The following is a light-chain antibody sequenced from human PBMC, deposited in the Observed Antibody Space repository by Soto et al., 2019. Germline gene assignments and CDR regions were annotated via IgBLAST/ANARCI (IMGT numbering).Light chain of an antibody. CDR3: AAWDDTVRSYV. Sequence: QAVVTQPPSVSGTPGQRVTISCPGGISNIGTNYVHWFQQLPGTAPKVLSNRDNQRPSGVPDRFSGSKSGTSASLAISGLQSEDEAEYYCAAWDDTVRSYVFGTGTKVTVL. CDR1: ISNIGTNY. CDR2: RDN. J-gene: IGLJ1*01. V-gene: IGLV1-47*01.